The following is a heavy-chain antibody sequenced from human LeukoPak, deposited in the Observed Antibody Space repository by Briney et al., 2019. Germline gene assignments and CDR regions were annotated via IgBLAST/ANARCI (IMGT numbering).Heavy chain of an antibody. CDR2: FDPEDGET. Sequence: ASVKVSCEVSGYTLTELSMHWVRQAPGKGLEWMGGFDPEDGETIYAQKFQGRVTMTEDTSTDTAYMELSSLRSEDTAVYYCATGRSWSPLTHFDYWGQGTLVTVSS. J-gene: IGHJ4*02. CDR1: GYTLTELS. D-gene: IGHD6-13*01. V-gene: IGHV1-24*01. CDR3: ATGRSWSPLTHFDY.